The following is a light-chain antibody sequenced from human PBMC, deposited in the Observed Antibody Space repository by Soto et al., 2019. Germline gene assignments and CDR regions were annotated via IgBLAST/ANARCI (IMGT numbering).Light chain of an antibody. J-gene: IGLJ1*01. CDR2: DVN. CDR3: YSQRSSSTLYV. Sequence: QSALTQPASVSGSPGQSITISCAGTSSDVGGHNYVSWYQQHPGKAPKLIIYDVNNRPSGVSNRFSGSKSGNTASLTISGPQAEDEAEYFCYSQRSSSTLYVFGTGTKVTVL. V-gene: IGLV2-14*03. CDR1: SSDVGGHNY.